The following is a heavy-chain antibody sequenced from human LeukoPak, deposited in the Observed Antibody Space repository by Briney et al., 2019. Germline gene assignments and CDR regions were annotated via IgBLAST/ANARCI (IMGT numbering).Heavy chain of an antibody. V-gene: IGHV1-8*01. D-gene: IGHD2-2*01. J-gene: IGHJ5*02. CDR3: ARGYCSSTSCYSWDVSWFDP. CDR1: GYTFTSYD. Sequence: ASVKVSCKASGYTFTSYDINWVRQATGQGLEWMGRMNPNSGNTGYAQKFQGRVTMTRNTSISTAYMELSSLRSEDTAVYYCARGYCSSTSCYSWDVSWFDPWGQGTLVTVSS. CDR2: MNPNSGNT.